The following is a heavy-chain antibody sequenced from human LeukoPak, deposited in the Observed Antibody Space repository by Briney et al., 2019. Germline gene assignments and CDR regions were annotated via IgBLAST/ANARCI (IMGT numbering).Heavy chain of an antibody. J-gene: IGHJ4*02. D-gene: IGHD3-9*01. CDR1: GFTFSSYG. V-gene: IGHV3-33*01. Sequence: PGRSLRLSCAASGFTFSSYGMHWVRQAPGKGLEWVAVIWYDGSNKYYADSVKGRFTISRDNSKNTLYLQMNSLRAEDTAVYYCASGGSLRYFDWLGFDYWGQGTLVTVSS. CDR3: ASGGSLRYFDWLGFDY. CDR2: IWYDGSNK.